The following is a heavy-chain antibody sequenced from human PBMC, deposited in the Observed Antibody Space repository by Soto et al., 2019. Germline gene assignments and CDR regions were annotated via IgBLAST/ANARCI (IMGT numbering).Heavy chain of an antibody. CDR3: AKDAGDSSGWSFDY. Sequence: QVQLVESGGGVVQPGRSLRLSCAASGFTFSSYNMHWVRRAQGKGLGWVAVISHDGSIKYYADSVKGRFTISRDNSKNMLYLQMNSLRAEDTAVYYCAKDAGDSSGWSFDYWGQGTLVTVSS. V-gene: IGHV3-30*18. CDR2: ISHDGSIK. D-gene: IGHD6-19*01. CDR1: GFTFSSYN. J-gene: IGHJ4*02.